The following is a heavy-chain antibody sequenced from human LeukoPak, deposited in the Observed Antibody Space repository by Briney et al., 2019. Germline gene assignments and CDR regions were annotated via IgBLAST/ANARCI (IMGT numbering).Heavy chain of an antibody. CDR1: GYTFTGYY. Sequence: GASVKVSCKASGYTFTGYYMHWVRQAPGQGLEWMGRINPNSGGTNYAQKFQGRVTMTRDTSISTAYMELSSLRSDDTAVYYCARAMFPEYYYGSGSLSDVWGQGTLVTVSS. V-gene: IGHV1-2*06. CDR2: INPNSGGT. CDR3: ARAMFPEYYYGSGSLSDV. J-gene: IGHJ4*02. D-gene: IGHD3-10*01.